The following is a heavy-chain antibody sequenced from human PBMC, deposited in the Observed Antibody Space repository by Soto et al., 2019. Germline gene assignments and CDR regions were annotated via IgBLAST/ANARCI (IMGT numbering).Heavy chain of an antibody. CDR1: GGTFSSYA. CDR3: ARVGGTGGYTYGLDY. Sequence: SVKVSCKASGGTFSSYAISWVRQAPGQGLEWMGGIIPVFGTGIYAQRFQGRVTITADKSTNTAYMELSSLRSEDTAVYFCARVGGTGGYTYGLDYWGQGTLVTVSS. CDR2: IIPVFGTG. D-gene: IGHD5-18*01. J-gene: IGHJ4*02. V-gene: IGHV1-69*06.